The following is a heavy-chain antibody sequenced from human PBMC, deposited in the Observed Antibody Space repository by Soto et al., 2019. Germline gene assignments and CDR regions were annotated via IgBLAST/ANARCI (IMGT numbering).Heavy chain of an antibody. J-gene: IGHJ6*02. V-gene: IGHV4-4*07. Sequence: SETLSLTCTVSDGSIRGYYWSWIRQPAGKGLEWIGRIYTSGSTNYNPSLKSRVTMSVDTSKKQFSLKLSSATAADTAVYYCAGTDYSYYYYAMDVWGQGATVTVSS. CDR2: IYTSGST. CDR1: DGSIRGYY. CDR3: AGTDYSYYYYAMDV.